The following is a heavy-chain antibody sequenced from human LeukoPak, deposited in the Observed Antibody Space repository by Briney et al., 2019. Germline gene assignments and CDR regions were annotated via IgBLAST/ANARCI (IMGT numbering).Heavy chain of an antibody. Sequence: HPSETLSLTCTVSGGSISSYYWSWIRQPPGKGLEWIGYIYTSGSTNYNPSLESRATISVDTSKNQFSLKLSSVTAADTAVYYCARHVQYGSPFDYWGQGTLVTVSS. CDR2: IYTSGST. J-gene: IGHJ4*02. CDR3: ARHVQYGSPFDY. CDR1: GGSISSYY. D-gene: IGHD6-13*01. V-gene: IGHV4-4*09.